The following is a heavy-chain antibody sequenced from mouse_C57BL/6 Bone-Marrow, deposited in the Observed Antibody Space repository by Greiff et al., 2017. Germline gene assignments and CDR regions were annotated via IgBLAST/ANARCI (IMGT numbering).Heavy chain of an antibody. CDR2: IDPSDSYT. V-gene: IGHV1-59*01. CDR1: GYTFTSYW. D-gene: IGHD2-3*01. Sequence: QVQLQQPGAELVRPGTSVKLSCKASGYTFTSYWMHWVKQRPGQGLEWIGVIDPSDSYTNYNQKFKGKATLTVDTSSSTAYMQLSSLTSEDSAVYYCERGLLAWFAYWGQGTLVTVSA. J-gene: IGHJ3*01. CDR3: ERGLLAWFAY.